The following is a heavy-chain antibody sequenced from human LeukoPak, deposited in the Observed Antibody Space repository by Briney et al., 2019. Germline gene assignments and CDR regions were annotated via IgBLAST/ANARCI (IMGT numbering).Heavy chain of an antibody. Sequence: SETLSLTCTVSGGSISSSSYYWGWIRQPPGKGLEWIGSIYYSGSTYYNPSLKSRVTISVDKSKNQFSLKLSSVTAADTAVYYCARPSSGWYGGFDYWGQGTLVTVSS. CDR2: IYYSGST. J-gene: IGHJ4*02. D-gene: IGHD6-19*01. V-gene: IGHV4-39*07. CDR1: GGSISSSSYY. CDR3: ARPSSGWYGGFDY.